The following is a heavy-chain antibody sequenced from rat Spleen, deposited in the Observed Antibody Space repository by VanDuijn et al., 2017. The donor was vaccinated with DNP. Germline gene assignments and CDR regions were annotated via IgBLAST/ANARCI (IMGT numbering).Heavy chain of an antibody. CDR3: ARWYNSGYYFDY. D-gene: IGHD4-3*01. Sequence: EVQLVESGGDLVQPGRSLKVSCVVSGFTINNYWMTWIRQVPGKGLEWVASISRSGGSTYYRDSVKGRFTISRDNAKSSLYLQMNSLRSEDMATYYCARWYNSGYYFDYWGQGVMVTVSS. J-gene: IGHJ2*01. CDR2: ISRSGGST. V-gene: IGHV5-31*01. CDR1: GFTINNYW.